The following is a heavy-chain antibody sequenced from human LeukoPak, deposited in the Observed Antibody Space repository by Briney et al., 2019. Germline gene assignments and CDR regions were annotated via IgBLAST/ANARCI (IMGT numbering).Heavy chain of an antibody. CDR3: ARLTRRIAAAGMTSFYFDY. Sequence: SETLSLTCAVYGGSFSGYYWSWIRQPPGKGLGWIGEINHSGSTNYNPSLKSRVTISVDTSKNQFSLKLSSVTAADTAVYYCARLTRRIAAAGMTSFYFDYWGQGTLVTVSS. CDR1: GGSFSGYY. J-gene: IGHJ4*02. CDR2: INHSGST. V-gene: IGHV4-34*01. D-gene: IGHD6-13*01.